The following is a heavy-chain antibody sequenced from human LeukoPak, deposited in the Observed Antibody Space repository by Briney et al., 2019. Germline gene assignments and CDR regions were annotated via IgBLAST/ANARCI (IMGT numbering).Heavy chain of an antibody. CDR3: AKAVVTAFDY. D-gene: IGHD2-21*02. J-gene: IGHJ4*02. V-gene: IGHV3-48*02. Sequence: WGILTLYCAASGFTFSYYSMNWLRQAPGKGLEWVSYISDSSNIYYADSVKGRFTISRDNAKNSLYLQMNSLRDEDTAVYYCAKAVVTAFDYWGQGTLVTVSS. CDR1: GFTFSYYS. CDR2: ISDSSNI.